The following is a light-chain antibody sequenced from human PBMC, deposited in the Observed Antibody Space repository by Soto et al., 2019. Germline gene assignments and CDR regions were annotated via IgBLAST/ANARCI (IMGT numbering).Light chain of an antibody. CDR1: QSISSW. J-gene: IGKJ1*01. V-gene: IGKV1-5*01. CDR2: DAS. Sequence: DIKMNQSPSPLSATVGDRLTITCRASQSISSWLAWYQQKPGKAPKLLIYDASSLASGVPSRFSGYGSGTEFTLTISSLQPDDFATYYCRQSNSYPWTFGQGTKVDI. CDR3: RQSNSYPWT.